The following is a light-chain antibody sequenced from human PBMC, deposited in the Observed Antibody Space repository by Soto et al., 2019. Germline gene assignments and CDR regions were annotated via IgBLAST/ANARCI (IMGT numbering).Light chain of an antibody. J-gene: IGLJ2*01. V-gene: IGLV2-23*01. Sequence: LTQPASVSGSPGQSITISCTGTSSDVGSYNLVSWYQQHPGKAPKLMIYEGSKRPSGVSNRFSGSKSGNTASLTISGLQAEDEADYYCCSYAGSSTHVVFGGGTKLTVL. CDR2: EGS. CDR3: CSYAGSSTHVV. CDR1: SSDVGSYNL.